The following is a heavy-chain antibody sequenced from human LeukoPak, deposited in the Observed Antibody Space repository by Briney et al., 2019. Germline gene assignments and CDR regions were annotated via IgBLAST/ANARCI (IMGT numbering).Heavy chain of an antibody. V-gene: IGHV1-2*02. Sequence: GASVKVSCKASGYTLTGYYMHWVRQAPGQGLEWMGWINPNSGGTNYAQKFQGRVTETRDTSISTAYMELSTLRSDDTAVYYCARCGEYSRSSSTYWGQGGLVTVSS. CDR1: GYTLTGYY. J-gene: IGHJ4*02. D-gene: IGHD6-6*01. CDR3: ARCGEYSRSSSTY. CDR2: INPNSGGT.